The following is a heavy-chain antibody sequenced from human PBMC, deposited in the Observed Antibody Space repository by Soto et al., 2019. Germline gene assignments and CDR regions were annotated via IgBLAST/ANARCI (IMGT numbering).Heavy chain of an antibody. CDR1: GYFFAGYS. V-gene: IGHV1-46*01. J-gene: IGHJ3*02. Sequence: ASVKVSCKASGYFFAGYSMHWVRQAPGQGLEWMGMINPGVGRTSYVEKFQGRVTMTGDTSTSTAYMELSSLRSEDTAVYYCATPGYSYGGGYNAGFDIWGQGTMVTVSS. CDR2: INPGVGRT. CDR3: ATPGYSYGGGYNAGFDI. D-gene: IGHD5-18*01.